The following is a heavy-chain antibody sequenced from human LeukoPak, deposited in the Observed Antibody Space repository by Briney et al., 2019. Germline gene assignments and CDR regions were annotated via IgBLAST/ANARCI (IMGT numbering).Heavy chain of an antibody. D-gene: IGHD6-25*01. J-gene: IGHJ4*02. CDR2: IKQDGSEK. Sequence: GGSLRLSCAASGFTFSSYAMHWVRQAPGKGLEWVANIKQDGSEKYYVDSVKGRFTISRDNAKNSLYLQMNSLRAEDTAVYYCARALSSGVDYWGQGTLVTVSS. CDR1: GFTFSSYA. CDR3: ARALSSGVDY. V-gene: IGHV3-7*01.